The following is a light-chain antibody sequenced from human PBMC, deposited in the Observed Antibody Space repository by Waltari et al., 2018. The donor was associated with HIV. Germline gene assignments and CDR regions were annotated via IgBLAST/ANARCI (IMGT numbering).Light chain of an antibody. CDR1: QSVLFTSNDKNY. J-gene: IGKJ4*01. V-gene: IGKV4-1*01. CDR3: QQYYTLPLT. Sequence: DIKLTQSPDSLTVSLGDRATINCKSSQSVLFTSNDKNYLAWYQQKPGQPPKLLLYWASTQESVVPDRFSGSGSGTEFTLTIDSLQAEDVAVYYCQQYYTLPLTFGGGTKVEIK. CDR2: WAS.